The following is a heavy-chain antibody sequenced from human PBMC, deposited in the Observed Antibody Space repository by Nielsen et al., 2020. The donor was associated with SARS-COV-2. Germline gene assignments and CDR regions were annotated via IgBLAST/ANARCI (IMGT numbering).Heavy chain of an antibody. Sequence: GESLKISCAAPGITFSDYWMGWVRQGPGKGLEWVANIKPDGTETYYVDSMKGRIAISRDNAKNSVFLQMDSLRVDDTAVYFCAKVAGTPPVVVWYFDLWGRGTLVSVSS. J-gene: IGHJ2*01. CDR1: GITFSDYW. D-gene: IGHD2-15*01. V-gene: IGHV3-7*03. CDR2: IKPDGTET. CDR3: AKVAGTPPVVVWYFDL.